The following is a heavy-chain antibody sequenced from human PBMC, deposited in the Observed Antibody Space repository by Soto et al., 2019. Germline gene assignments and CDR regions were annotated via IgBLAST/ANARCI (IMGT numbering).Heavy chain of an antibody. V-gene: IGHV1-46*01. CDR3: ARDKDGMDV. J-gene: IGHJ6*02. CDR2: INPSGGST. CDR1: GYTFTSYY. Sequence: ASVTVSCKASGYTFTSYYMHWVRQAPGQGLEWMGIINPSGGSTSYAQKFQGWVTMTRDTSINTAYMELNRLRSDDTAVYYCARDKDGMDVWGQGTTVTVSS.